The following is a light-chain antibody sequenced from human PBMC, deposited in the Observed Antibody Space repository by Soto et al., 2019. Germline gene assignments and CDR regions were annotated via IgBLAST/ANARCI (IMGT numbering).Light chain of an antibody. CDR2: EAS. J-gene: IGKJ1*01. CDR3: QQRGHWPRT. CDR1: QSVSTY. Sequence: EVVLTQSPATMSLYPGEVATLSFRASQSVSTYLGWYQQKPGQAPRLLIFEASKGATGIPDRISGSGSGTDFTLTISSLEPEDFAVYYCQQRGHWPRTFGQGTKVDIK. V-gene: IGKV3-11*01.